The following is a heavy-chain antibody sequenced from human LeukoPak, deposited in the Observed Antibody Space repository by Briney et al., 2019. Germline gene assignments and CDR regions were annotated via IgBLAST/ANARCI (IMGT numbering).Heavy chain of an antibody. CDR3: ARDLWAYYDSSGYEFDY. CDR1: GYTFTSYY. Sequence: ASVKVSCKASGYTFTSYYMHWVRQAPGQGLEWMGIINPSGGSTSYAQKFQGRVTMTRDASTSTVYMELSSLRSEDRAVYYCARDLWAYYDSSGYEFDYWGQGTLVTVSS. J-gene: IGHJ4*02. CDR2: INPSGGST. V-gene: IGHV1-46*01. D-gene: IGHD3-22*01.